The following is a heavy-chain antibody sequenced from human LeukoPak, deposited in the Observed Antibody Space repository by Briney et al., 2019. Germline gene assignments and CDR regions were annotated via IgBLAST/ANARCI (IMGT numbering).Heavy chain of an antibody. Sequence: GGSLRLSCAASGFTFSSYAMSWVRQAPGKGLEWVSSISSSSSYIYYADSVKGRFTISRDNAKNSLYLQLNSLRAEDTAVYYCARGHYDILTDYFTSDYWGQGTLVTVSS. CDR1: GFTFSSYA. CDR3: ARGHYDILTDYFTSDY. CDR2: ISSSSSYI. V-gene: IGHV3-21*01. J-gene: IGHJ4*02. D-gene: IGHD3-9*01.